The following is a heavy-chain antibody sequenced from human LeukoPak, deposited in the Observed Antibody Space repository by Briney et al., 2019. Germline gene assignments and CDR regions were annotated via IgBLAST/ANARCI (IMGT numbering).Heavy chain of an antibody. CDR2: IGSSSSTI. CDR3: AVYCSSTNCQRMGGPPFEH. D-gene: IGHD2-2*01. Sequence: PGGSLRLSCAASGFTFSNYSMNWVRQAPGKGLEWVSYIGSSSSTIYYADSVKGRFSISRDNANNSLYLQMNSLRAEDTAVYYCAVYCSSTNCQRMGGPPFEHWGQGALVTVSS. CDR1: GFTFSNYS. J-gene: IGHJ4*02. V-gene: IGHV3-48*04.